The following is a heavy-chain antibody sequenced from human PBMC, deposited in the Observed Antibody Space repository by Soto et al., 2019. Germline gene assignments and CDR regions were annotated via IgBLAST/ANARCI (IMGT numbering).Heavy chain of an antibody. J-gene: IGHJ4*02. CDR2: ISYDGSNK. CDR1: GFTFSSYG. Sequence: ESGGGVVQPGRSLRLSCAASGFTFSSYGMHWVRQAPGKGLEWVAVISYDGSNKYYADSVKGRFTISRDNSKNTLYLQMNSLRAEDTAVYYCAKDEIVVVVAPLEFDYWGQGTLVTVSS. D-gene: IGHD2-15*01. CDR3: AKDEIVVVVAPLEFDY. V-gene: IGHV3-30*18.